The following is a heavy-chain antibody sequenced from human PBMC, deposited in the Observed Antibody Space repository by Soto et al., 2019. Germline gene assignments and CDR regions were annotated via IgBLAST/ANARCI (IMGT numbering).Heavy chain of an antibody. CDR2: ISGSGGST. D-gene: IGHD3-3*01. V-gene: IGHV3-23*01. CDR1: GFTFSSYA. J-gene: IGHJ4*02. Sequence: GGSLRLSCAASGFTFSSYAMSWVRQAPGKGLEWVSAISGSGGSTYYTDSVKGRFTISRDNSKNTLYLQMNSLRAEDTAVYYCAKDPWYYDFWSGYFVYWGQGTLVTVSS. CDR3: AKDPWYYDFWSGYFVY.